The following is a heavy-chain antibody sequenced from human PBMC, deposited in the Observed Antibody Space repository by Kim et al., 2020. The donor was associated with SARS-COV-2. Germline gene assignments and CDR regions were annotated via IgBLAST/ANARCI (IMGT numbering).Heavy chain of an antibody. V-gene: IGHV4-59*08. J-gene: IGHJ6*02. Sequence: SETLSLTCTVSGGSISSYYWSWIRQPPGKGLEWIGYIYYSGSTNYNPSLKSRVTISVDTSKNQFSLKLSSGTAADTAVYYCARQLIYCSSTSCYDNYYYYGMDVWGQGTTVTVSS. CDR3: ARQLIYCSSTSCYDNYYYYGMDV. CDR2: IYYSGST. D-gene: IGHD2-2*01. CDR1: GGSISSYY.